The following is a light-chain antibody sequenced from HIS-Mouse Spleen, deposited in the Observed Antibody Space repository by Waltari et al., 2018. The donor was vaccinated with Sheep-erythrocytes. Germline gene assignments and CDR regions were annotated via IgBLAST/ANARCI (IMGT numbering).Light chain of an antibody. CDR1: QSISSY. CDR2: AAS. V-gene: IGKV1-39*01. Sequence: DIQMTQSPSSLSASVGDRVTITCRASQSISSYLNWYQQKQGKAPKLLIYAASSLQSGVPSRFSGSGSGTDVTLTISSLQPEDFATYYCQQSYSTPQFTFGPGTKVDIK. J-gene: IGKJ3*01. CDR3: QQSYSTPQFT.